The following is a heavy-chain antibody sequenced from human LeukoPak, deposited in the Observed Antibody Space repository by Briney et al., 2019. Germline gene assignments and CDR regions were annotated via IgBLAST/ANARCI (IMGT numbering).Heavy chain of an antibody. J-gene: IGHJ3*02. V-gene: IGHV1-18*01. CDR2: ISAYNGNT. CDR3: ARDRPYSSGWYGVDAFDI. D-gene: IGHD6-19*01. CDR1: GYTFTSYG. Sequence: ASVKVSCKASGYTFTSYGISWVRQAPGQGLEWMGWISAYNGNTNYAQKLQGRVTMTTDTSASTAYMELRSLRSDDTAVYYCARDRPYSSGWYGVDAFDIWGQGTMVTVSS.